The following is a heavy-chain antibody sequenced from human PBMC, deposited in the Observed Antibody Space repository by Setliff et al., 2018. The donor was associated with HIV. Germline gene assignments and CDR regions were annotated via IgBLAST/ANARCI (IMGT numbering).Heavy chain of an antibody. CDR1: GFTLRSYG. CDR2: LWFDGIRK. D-gene: IGHD6-19*01. V-gene: IGHV3-33*06. Sequence: PGGSLRLSCAASGFTLRSYGMHWVRQAPGKGLEWVTVLWFDGIRKYYADSVKGRFTISRDDSKNTVYLQMNSLRAEDTAVYSCAKVIVPGTGYYKGMDAWGQGTTVTVSS. CDR3: AKVIVPGTGYYKGMDA. J-gene: IGHJ6*02.